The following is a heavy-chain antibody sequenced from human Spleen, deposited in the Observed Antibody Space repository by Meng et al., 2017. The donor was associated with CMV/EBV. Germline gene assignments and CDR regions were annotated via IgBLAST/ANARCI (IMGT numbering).Heavy chain of an antibody. CDR1: GYTFSNYD. CDR2: MNPVSGST. V-gene: IGHV1-8*03. J-gene: IGHJ6*02. CDR3: SRGLGLTTSYYYCMDV. Sequence: AAAKVSSKTSGYTFSNYDVNWVRQAPGQGREWMGWMNPVSGSTAYAQKFQGRVTITMDTSIRTDNIELSSLRTEDTAVYYCSRGLGLTTSYYYCMDVWGQGTPVTVSS. D-gene: IGHD3-22*01.